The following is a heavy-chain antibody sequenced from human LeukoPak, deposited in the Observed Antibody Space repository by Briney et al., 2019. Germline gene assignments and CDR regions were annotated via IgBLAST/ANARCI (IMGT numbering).Heavy chain of an antibody. CDR1: GGSFSGYY. CDR3: ARGLYSSGWYGYYYGMDV. V-gene: IGHV4-34*01. CDR2: INHSGST. Sequence: KPSETLSLTCAVYGGSFSGYYWSWIRQPPGKGLEWIGEINHSGSTNYNPSLKGRVTISVDTSKNQFSLKLSSVTAADTAVYYCARGLYSSGWYGYYYGMDVWGQGTTVTVSS. J-gene: IGHJ6*02. D-gene: IGHD6-19*01.